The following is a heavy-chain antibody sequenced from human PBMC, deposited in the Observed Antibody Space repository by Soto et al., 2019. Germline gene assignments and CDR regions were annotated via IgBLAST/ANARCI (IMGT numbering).Heavy chain of an antibody. J-gene: IGHJ6*02. CDR3: ARAVLPTYYDFWSGSHYYYYYGMDV. CDR2: IIPIFGTA. Sequence: QVQLVQSGAEVKKPGSSVKVSCKASGGTFSSYAISWVRQAPGQGLEWMGGIIPIFGTANYAQKFQGRVTITADESTSTAYMELSSLRSEDTAVYYCARAVLPTYYDFWSGSHYYYYYGMDVWGQGTTVTVSS. CDR1: GGTFSSYA. V-gene: IGHV1-69*01. D-gene: IGHD3-3*01.